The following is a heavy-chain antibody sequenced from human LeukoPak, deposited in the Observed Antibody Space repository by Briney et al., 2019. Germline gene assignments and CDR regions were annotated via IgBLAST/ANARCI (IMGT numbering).Heavy chain of an antibody. D-gene: IGHD3-22*01. J-gene: IGHJ4*02. Sequence: SETLSLTCTVSGGSISSYYWGWIRQPPGKGLEWIGSIYYSGSTYYNPSLKSRVTISVDTSKNQFSLKLSSVTAADTAVYYCARLKTLYYYDSSGYYPDYWGQGTLVTVSS. CDR3: ARLKTLYYYDSSGYYPDY. CDR2: IYYSGST. CDR1: GGSISSYY. V-gene: IGHV4-39*01.